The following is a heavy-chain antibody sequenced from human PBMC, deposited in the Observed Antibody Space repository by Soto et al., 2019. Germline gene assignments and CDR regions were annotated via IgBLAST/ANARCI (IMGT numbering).Heavy chain of an antibody. J-gene: IGHJ6*02. V-gene: IGHV1-69*13. CDR1: GGTFSSYA. D-gene: IGHD4-4*01. CDR3: ARDKVTRDYYYYYGMDV. CDR2: IIPIFGTA. Sequence: SVKVSCKASGGTFSSYAISWVRQAPGQGLKWMGGIIPIFGTANYAQKFQGRVTITADESTSTAYMELSSLRSEDTAVYYCARDKVTRDYYYYYGMDVWGQGTTVTVSS.